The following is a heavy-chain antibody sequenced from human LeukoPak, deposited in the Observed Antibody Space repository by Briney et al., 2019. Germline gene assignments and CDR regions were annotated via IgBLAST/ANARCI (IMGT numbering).Heavy chain of an antibody. V-gene: IGHV1-58*01. D-gene: IGHD4-11*01. CDR3: AAGLRGPTVTGKYYYYGMDV. CDR1: GFTFTKSA. Sequence: TSVKVSCKASGFTFTKSALQWVRQARGQRLEWIGWIVVGSGNTDYAQKFQERVTITRDMFTSTAYMELSSQRSEDTAVYYCAAGLRGPTVTGKYYYYGMDVWGQGTTVTVSS. CDR2: IVVGSGNT. J-gene: IGHJ6*02.